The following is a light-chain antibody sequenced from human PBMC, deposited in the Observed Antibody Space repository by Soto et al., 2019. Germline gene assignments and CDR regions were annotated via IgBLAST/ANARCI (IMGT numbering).Light chain of an antibody. CDR1: QTISTY. V-gene: IGKV1-39*01. J-gene: IGKJ2*01. CDR3: QQSDSTPYT. Sequence: DIQITQSPSSLSASVGDSVTITCRASQTISTYLNWYQQKPGKAPRLLIYDASSLLSGVPSRFSGSGSGTDFTLTIASLQPEDFSTYYCQQSDSTPYTFGQGTKVEI. CDR2: DAS.